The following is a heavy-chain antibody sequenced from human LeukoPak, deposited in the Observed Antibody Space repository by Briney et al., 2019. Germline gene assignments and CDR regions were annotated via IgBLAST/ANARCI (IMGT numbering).Heavy chain of an antibody. CDR3: AKDRDLLFAHCWFDL. J-gene: IGHJ5*02. D-gene: IGHD3-10*01. CDR1: GFTFSTYA. V-gene: IGHV3-23*01. CDR2: ISISGGSA. Sequence: GGSLRLSCATSGFTFSTYAMSWVRQAPGKGLEWVSGISISGGSAYYADSVKGRFTISRDNSKNTLYLQMNRLRAEDTAVYYCAKDRDLLFAHCWFDLWGQGILVTVSS.